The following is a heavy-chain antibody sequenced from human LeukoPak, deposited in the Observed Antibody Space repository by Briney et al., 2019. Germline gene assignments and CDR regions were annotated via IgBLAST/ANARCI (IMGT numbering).Heavy chain of an antibody. J-gene: IGHJ5*02. CDR3: AREYDFWSGYYMYNWFDP. D-gene: IGHD3-3*01. V-gene: IGHV1-8*01. CDR1: GYTFTSYD. Sequence: ASVKVSCKASGYTFTSYDINRVRQATGQGLEWMGWMNPNSGNTGYAQKFQGRVTMTRNTSISTAYMELSSLRSEDTAVYYCAREYDFWSGYYMYNWFDPWGQGTLVTVSS. CDR2: MNPNSGNT.